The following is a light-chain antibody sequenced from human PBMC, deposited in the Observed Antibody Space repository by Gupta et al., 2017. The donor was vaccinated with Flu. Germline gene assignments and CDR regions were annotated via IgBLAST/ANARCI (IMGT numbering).Light chain of an antibody. CDR3: QQYYDTPHT. V-gene: IGKV4-1*01. Sequence: CKYSQSVLKTSNKKNFLAWNQQRAGQPPKLLMYWASTRNSGVPDRFSGGGSETYVTLTISSLQPEDVALYYCQQYYDTPHTFGQGTQLEIK. CDR2: WAS. CDR1: QSVLKTSNKKNF. J-gene: IGKJ2*01.